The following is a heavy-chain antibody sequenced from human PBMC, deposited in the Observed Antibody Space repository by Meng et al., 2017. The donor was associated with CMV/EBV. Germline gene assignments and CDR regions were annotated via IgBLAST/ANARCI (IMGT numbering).Heavy chain of an antibody. CDR3: ARYSGSYYSY. CDR2: IYCSGST. Sequence: QLQLQESGPGLVKPSETLSLTCTVPGGSISSSSYYWGWIRQPPGKGLEWIGSIYCSGSTYYNPSLKSRVTISVDTSKNQFSLKLSSVTAADTAVYYCARYSGSYYSYWGQGTLVTVSS. J-gene: IGHJ4*02. CDR1: GGSISSSSYY. D-gene: IGHD1-26*01. V-gene: IGHV4-39*01.